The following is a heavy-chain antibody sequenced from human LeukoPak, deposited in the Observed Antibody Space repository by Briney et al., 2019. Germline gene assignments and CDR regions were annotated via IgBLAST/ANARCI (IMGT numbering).Heavy chain of an antibody. D-gene: IGHD1-26*01. CDR1: AFTFSSYA. J-gene: IGHJ2*01. V-gene: IGHV3-23*01. Sequence: GGSLRLSCAASAFTFSSYAMSWVRQAPGKGLEWVSAISGSGGSTYYADSVKGRFTISRDNSKNTLYLQMNSLRTEHTAVSYCAKDEGASRWYFDYWGRGTLVTVSS. CDR3: AKDEGASRWYFDY. CDR2: ISGSGGST.